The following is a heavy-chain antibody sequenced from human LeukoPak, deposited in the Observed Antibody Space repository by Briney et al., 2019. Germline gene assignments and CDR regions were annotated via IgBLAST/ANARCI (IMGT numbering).Heavy chain of an antibody. J-gene: IGHJ5*02. CDR2: FAPEDGET. Sequence: ASVKVSCKVSGCTLTELSMHWVRQAPGKGLEWMGGFAPEDGETIYAQKFQGRVTMTEDTSTDTAYMGLSSLRSEDTAVYYCATAPRSPAWFDPWGQGTLVTVSS. CDR3: ATAPRSPAWFDP. V-gene: IGHV1-24*01. D-gene: IGHD2-2*01. CDR1: GCTLTELS.